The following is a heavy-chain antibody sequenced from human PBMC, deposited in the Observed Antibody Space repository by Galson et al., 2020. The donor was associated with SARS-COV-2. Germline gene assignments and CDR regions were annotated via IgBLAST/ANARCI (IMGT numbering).Heavy chain of an antibody. Sequence: PCKGSGYRSTNYWIAWVRQMPGKGLERKGINNPGDTDDRYSPTLHGKVTMTADKPINSAYLQWTSLKASDTAMSSCARRATFSNLGRQWFDSWGQGTLVTVSP. D-gene: IGHD3-3*02. CDR1: GYRSTNYW. CDR3: ARRATFSNLGRQWFDS. V-gene: IGHV5-51*04. CDR2: NNPGDTDD. J-gene: IGHJ5*01.